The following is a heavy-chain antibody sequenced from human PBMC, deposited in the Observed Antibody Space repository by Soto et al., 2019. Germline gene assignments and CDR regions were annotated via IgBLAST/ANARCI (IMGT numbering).Heavy chain of an antibody. V-gene: IGHV3-30-3*01. Sequence: QVQLVESGGGVVQPGRSLRLSCAASGFTFSSYAMHWVSQAPGKGLEWVAVISYDGSNKYYADSVKGRFTISRDNSKNTLYLQMNSLRAEDTAVYYCAREGTYDFWSGTKSGLAEYFQHWGQGTLVTVSS. CDR2: ISYDGSNK. CDR1: GFTFSSYA. J-gene: IGHJ1*01. CDR3: AREGTYDFWSGTKSGLAEYFQH. D-gene: IGHD3-3*01.